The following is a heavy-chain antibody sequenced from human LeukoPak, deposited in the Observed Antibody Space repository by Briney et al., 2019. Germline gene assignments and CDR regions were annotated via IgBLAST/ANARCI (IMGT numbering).Heavy chain of an antibody. D-gene: IGHD4-17*01. Sequence: SETLSLTCAVYGGSFSGYYWSWIRQPPGKGLEWIGEINHSGSTNYNPSLKSRVTISVDTSKNQFSLKLRSVNAADTAVYYCARNIDYGDYGFDYWGQGTLVTVPS. J-gene: IGHJ4*02. V-gene: IGHV4-34*01. CDR3: ARNIDYGDYGFDY. CDR1: GGSFSGYY. CDR2: INHSGST.